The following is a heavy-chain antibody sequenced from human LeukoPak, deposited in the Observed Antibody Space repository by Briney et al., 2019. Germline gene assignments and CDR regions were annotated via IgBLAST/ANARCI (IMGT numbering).Heavy chain of an antibody. CDR3: ARSWRGSSGYLVADTLYAFNI. CDR2: IFYSGTT. V-gene: IGHV4-39*07. D-gene: IGHD3-22*01. J-gene: IGHJ3*02. Sequence: KPSETLSLTCTVSGGSISSSSYYWGWIRQPPGKGLEWIGSIFYSGTTYYNPSLKSRVTISVDTSKNQFSLKLSSVTAADTAVFYCARSWRGSSGYLVADTLYAFNIWGQGTMVTVSS. CDR1: GGSISSSSYY.